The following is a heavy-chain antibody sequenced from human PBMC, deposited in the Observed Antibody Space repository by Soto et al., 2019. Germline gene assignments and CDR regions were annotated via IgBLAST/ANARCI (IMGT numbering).Heavy chain of an antibody. J-gene: IGHJ4*02. CDR3: SRGPDYAGYIDD. V-gene: IGHV1-3*01. D-gene: IGHD4-17*01. CDR1: GYTFTSYA. Sequence: ASVKVSCKASGYTFTSYAMHWVRQAPGQRLEWMGWINAGNGNTKYSQKFQGRVTITRDTSASTAYLELNGLRSEDTAVYYCSRGPDYAGYIDDWGQGSLVTVSS. CDR2: INAGNGNT.